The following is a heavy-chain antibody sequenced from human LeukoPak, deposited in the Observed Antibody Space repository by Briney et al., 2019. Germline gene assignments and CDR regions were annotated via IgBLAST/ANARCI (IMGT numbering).Heavy chain of an antibody. D-gene: IGHD3-22*01. CDR2: IFYSGST. CDR3: ARRRSSGNYNDTFDI. Sequence: PSETLSLTYTVSGDSISNYHWSWIRQPPGKGLEWIGYIFYSGSTKYNTSLKSRVTISVDTSKNQFSLKLSSVTAADTAVYYCARRRSSGNYNDTFDIWGQGTMVTVSS. CDR1: GDSISNYH. V-gene: IGHV4-59*08. J-gene: IGHJ3*02.